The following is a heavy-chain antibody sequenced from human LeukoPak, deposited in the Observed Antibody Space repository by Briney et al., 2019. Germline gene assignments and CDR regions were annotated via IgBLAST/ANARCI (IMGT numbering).Heavy chain of an antibody. CDR1: GFTVRSNY. D-gene: IGHD3-22*01. Sequence: GGSLRLSCAASGFTVRSNYMDWVRQAPGKGLEWVSVIYSGGSTYYADSVKGRFTISRDNSKNTLYLQMNSLRAEDTAVYYCARDHDSSGYIDYWGQGTLVTVSS. CDR2: IYSGGST. J-gene: IGHJ4*02. CDR3: ARDHDSSGYIDY. V-gene: IGHV3-66*01.